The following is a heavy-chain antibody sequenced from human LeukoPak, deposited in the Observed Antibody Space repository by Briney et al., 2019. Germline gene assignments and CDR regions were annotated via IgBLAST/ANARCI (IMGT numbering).Heavy chain of an antibody. V-gene: IGHV3-23*01. Sequence: PGGSLRLSCAASGFTFSNYAMSWVRQAPGKGLEWVSAISGSGGSTYYADSVKGRFTISRDNSKNTLYLQMNSLRVEDTAVYYCAKEGYCSGGSCYAYFDYWGQGTLVTVSS. CDR3: AKEGYCSGGSCYAYFDY. CDR1: GFTFSNYA. J-gene: IGHJ4*02. D-gene: IGHD2-15*01. CDR2: ISGSGGST.